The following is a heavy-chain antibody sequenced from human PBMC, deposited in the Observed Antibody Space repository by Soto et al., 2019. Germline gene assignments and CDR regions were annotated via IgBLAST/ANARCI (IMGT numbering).Heavy chain of an antibody. J-gene: IGHJ4*02. CDR3: ASLYGDSYVDY. CDR2: ISGSGGST. D-gene: IGHD4-17*01. CDR1: GFPFSSYA. Sequence: GGSLRLSCAASGFPFSSYAMSLVRQSPGKGLEWVSAISGSGGSTYYADSVKGRFTISRDNSKNTLYLQMNSLRAEDTAVYYCASLYGDSYVDYWVQGTLVTVSP. V-gene: IGHV3-23*01.